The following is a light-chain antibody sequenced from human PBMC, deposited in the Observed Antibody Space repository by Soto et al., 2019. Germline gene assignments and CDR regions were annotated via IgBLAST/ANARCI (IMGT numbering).Light chain of an antibody. CDR3: QQSYTTPYT. Sequence: DIQMTQSPSSLSVSLGDRVTITCRASQNIDSYLNWYQQKPGKAPKLLIYAASSLQSGVPSGFSGSGSGTDFTLTISSLQPEDFATYYCQQSYTTPYT. J-gene: IGKJ2*01. CDR1: QNIDSY. CDR2: AAS. V-gene: IGKV1-39*01.